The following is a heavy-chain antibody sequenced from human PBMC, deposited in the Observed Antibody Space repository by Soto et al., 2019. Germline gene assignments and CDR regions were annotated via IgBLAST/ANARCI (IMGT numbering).Heavy chain of an antibody. J-gene: IGHJ4*02. Sequence: QMQLVQSGPEVKKPGTSVKVSCKASGFTFTSSAVQWVRQARGQRLEWIGWIVVGSGNTNYAQKFQERVTITRDMSTSTAYMELSSLRSDDTAVYYCEATTLADDYGDYGFDYWVQGTLVTVSS. CDR3: EATTLADDYGDYGFDY. D-gene: IGHD4-17*01. CDR2: IVVGSGNT. CDR1: GFTFTSSA. V-gene: IGHV1-58*01.